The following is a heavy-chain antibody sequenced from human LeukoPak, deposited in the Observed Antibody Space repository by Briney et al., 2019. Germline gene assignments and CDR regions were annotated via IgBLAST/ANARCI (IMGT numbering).Heavy chain of an antibody. J-gene: IGHJ3*02. Sequence: PGGSLRLSCAASGLTFSNYAMSWVRQAPGKGLEWVSSISGSGASTYYADSVKGRFTISRDNSKNTLYLQMNSLRAEDTALYYCAKDKSGGWELLRDHDAFDIWGQGTMVTVSS. V-gene: IGHV3-23*01. CDR1: GLTFSNYA. CDR2: ISGSGAST. D-gene: IGHD1-26*01. CDR3: AKDKSGGWELLRDHDAFDI.